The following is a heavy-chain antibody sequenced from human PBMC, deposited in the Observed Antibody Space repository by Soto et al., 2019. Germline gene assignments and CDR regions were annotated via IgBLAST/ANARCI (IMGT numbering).Heavy chain of an antibody. CDR1: GGSISSYY. V-gene: IGHV4-59*01. CDR2: IYYSGST. CDR3: ARGSMVGYSSSWGYFDY. Sequence: QVQLQESGPGLVKPSETLSLTCTVSGGSISSYYWSWIRQPPGKGLEWIGYIYYSGSTNYNPSLKSRVTISVDTSKNQFSLKLSSVTAADTAVYYCARGSMVGYSSSWGYFDYWGQGTLVTVSS. D-gene: IGHD6-13*01. J-gene: IGHJ4*02.